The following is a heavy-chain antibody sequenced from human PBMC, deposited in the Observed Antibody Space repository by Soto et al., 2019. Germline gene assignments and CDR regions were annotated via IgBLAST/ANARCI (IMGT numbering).Heavy chain of an antibody. CDR2: IIPIFGTA. CDR1: GGTFSSYA. J-gene: IGHJ6*02. Sequence: QVQLVQSGAEVKKPGSSVKVSCKASGGTFSSYAISWVRQAPGQGLEWMGGIIPIFGTANYAQKFQGRVTITADESTSTAYMELSNLRSEDTAVYYCARVEEYSYGQYYYYGMDVWGQGTTVTVSS. V-gene: IGHV1-69*01. D-gene: IGHD5-18*01. CDR3: ARVEEYSYGQYYYYGMDV.